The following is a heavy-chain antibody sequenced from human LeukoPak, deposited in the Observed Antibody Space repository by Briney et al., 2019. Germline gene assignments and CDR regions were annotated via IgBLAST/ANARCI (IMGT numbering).Heavy chain of an antibody. V-gene: IGHV3-21*01. D-gene: IGHD3-22*01. CDR2: ISSSSSYI. J-gene: IGHJ4*02. CDR1: GFTFSSYS. CDR3: ARTADYYDSSGYYYDY. Sequence: GGSLRLSCAASGFTFSSYSMNWVRQAPGKGLEWVSSISSSSSYIYYADSVKGRFTISRDNAKNSLYLQMNSLRAGDTAVYYCARTADYYDSSGYYYDYWGQGTLVTVSS.